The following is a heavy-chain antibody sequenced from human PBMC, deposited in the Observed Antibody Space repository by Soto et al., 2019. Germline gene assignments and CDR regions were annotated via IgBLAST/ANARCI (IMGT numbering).Heavy chain of an antibody. CDR2: ISYDGSNK. D-gene: IGHD1-1*01. CDR1: GFTFSSYG. V-gene: IGHV3-30*18. Sequence: GGSLRLSCAASGFTFSSYGMHWVRQAPGKGLEWVAVISYDGSNKYYADSVKGRFTISRDNSKNTLDLQMNSLRAEDTAVYYCAKEPRTGLVDYWGQGTLVTVSS. CDR3: AKEPRTGLVDY. J-gene: IGHJ4*02.